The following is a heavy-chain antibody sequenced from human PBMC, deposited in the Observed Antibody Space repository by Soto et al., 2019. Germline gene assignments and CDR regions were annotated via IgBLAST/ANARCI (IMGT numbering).Heavy chain of an antibody. J-gene: IGHJ6*02. V-gene: IGHV1-18*01. CDR1: VYTFTSYG. CDR2: ISAYNGNT. CDR3: ARESINYYYYYGMDV. Sequence: ASVKVSCKASVYTFTSYGISWVRQAPGQGLEWMGWISAYNGNTNYAQKLQGRVTMTTDTSTSTAYMELRSLRSDDTAVYYCARESINYYYYYGMDVWGQGTTVTVSS. D-gene: IGHD2-21*01.